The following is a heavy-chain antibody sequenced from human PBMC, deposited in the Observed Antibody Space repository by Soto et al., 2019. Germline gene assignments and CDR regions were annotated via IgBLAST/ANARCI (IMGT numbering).Heavy chain of an antibody. Sequence: PSETLSLTCTVSVGSISSYYWSWIRQPPGKGLEWIGYIYYSGSTNYNPSLKSRVTISVDTSKNQFSLKLSSVTAADTAVYYCARAENWNFYYAGQGTLGTGS. J-gene: IGHJ4*02. CDR3: ARAENWNFYY. V-gene: IGHV4-59*01. D-gene: IGHD1-1*01. CDR2: IYYSGST. CDR1: VGSISSYY.